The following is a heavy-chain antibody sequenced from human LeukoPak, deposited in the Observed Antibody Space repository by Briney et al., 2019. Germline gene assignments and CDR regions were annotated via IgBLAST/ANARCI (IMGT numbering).Heavy chain of an antibody. Sequence: PSETLSLTCGVSGGSINSSRWWNWVRQPPGKGLEWIGEIYYSGNTNYNPSLKSRVTISIDKSNNHFSLKLTSVTAADTAVYYCARRPPTSFDWLPLGFDPWGQGTLVTVSS. V-gene: IGHV4/OR15-8*02. CDR3: ARRPPTSFDWLPLGFDP. CDR2: IYYSGNT. CDR1: GGSINSSRW. D-gene: IGHD3-9*01. J-gene: IGHJ5*02.